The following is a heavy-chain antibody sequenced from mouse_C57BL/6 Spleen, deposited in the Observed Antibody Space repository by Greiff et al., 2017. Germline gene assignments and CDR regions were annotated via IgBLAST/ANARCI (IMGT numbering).Heavy chain of an antibody. Sequence: EVQVVESGGGLVQPGGSLSLSCAASGFTFTDYYMSWVRQPPGKALEWLGFIRNKANGYTTEYSASVKGRFTISRDNSQSILYLQMNALRAEDSATYYCARSLTSGAFDYWGQGTTLTVSS. CDR2: IRNKANGYTT. V-gene: IGHV7-3*01. J-gene: IGHJ2*01. CDR3: ARSLTSGAFDY. CDR1: GFTFTDYY. D-gene: IGHD5-1*01.